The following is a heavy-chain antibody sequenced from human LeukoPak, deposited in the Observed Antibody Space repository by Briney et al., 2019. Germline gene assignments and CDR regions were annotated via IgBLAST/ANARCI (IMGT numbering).Heavy chain of an antibody. CDR1: GGTFSSYA. CDR3: ARAINWNDVANWFEP. Sequence: SVKVSCKASGGTFSSYAISWVRQAPGQGLEWMGGIIPIFGTANYAQKFQGRVTITADESTSTAYMELSSQRDDDTAVYYCARAINWNDVANWFEPWGQGTLVTVSS. CDR2: IIPIFGTA. D-gene: IGHD1-20*01. V-gene: IGHV1-69*13. J-gene: IGHJ5*02.